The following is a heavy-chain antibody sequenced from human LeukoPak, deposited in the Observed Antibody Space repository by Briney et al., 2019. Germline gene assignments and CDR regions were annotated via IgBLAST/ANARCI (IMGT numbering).Heavy chain of an antibody. Sequence: CLCLSCAASGFTFTVFVMSWVRQAPRQGLGWGSVISVPGGSTYYADSVKGRFTISRDNSKNSLYLQMSSLRAQDTALYYCAKAGMGATLYSVMDVWGQETTVSVSS. D-gene: IGHD1-26*01. CDR2: ISVPGGST. V-gene: IGHV3-43*02. J-gene: IGHJ6*02. CDR3: AKAGMGATLYSVMDV. CDR1: GFTFTVFV.